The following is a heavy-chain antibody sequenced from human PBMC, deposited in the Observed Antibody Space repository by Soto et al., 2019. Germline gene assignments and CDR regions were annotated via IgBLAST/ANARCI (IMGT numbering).Heavy chain of an antibody. Sequence: PGESLKISCKGSGYSFTSYWIGWVRQMPGKGLEWMGIIYPGDSDTRYSPSFQGQVTISADKSISTAYLQWSSLKASDTAMYYCARQGSRDIVVVPAASDAFDIWGQGTMVTVSS. V-gene: IGHV5-51*01. J-gene: IGHJ3*02. D-gene: IGHD2-2*01. CDR1: GYSFTSYW. CDR2: IYPGDSDT. CDR3: ARQGSRDIVVVPAASDAFDI.